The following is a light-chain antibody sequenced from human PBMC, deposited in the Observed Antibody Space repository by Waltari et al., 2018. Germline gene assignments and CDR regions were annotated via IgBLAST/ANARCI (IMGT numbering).Light chain of an antibody. Sequence: EIVWKQSPGTLSLSQGEKTTLSCRASKRVSKSFLAWYQKKPGKAPRLIIYGTSSSATGIPGRFSGSGSGTDFTLIISRLEPEDFTVYYCQQYGSSPETFGQGTKVEIK. CDR2: GTS. J-gene: IGKJ1*01. CDR3: QQYGSSPET. V-gene: IGKV3-20*01. CDR1: KRVSKSF.